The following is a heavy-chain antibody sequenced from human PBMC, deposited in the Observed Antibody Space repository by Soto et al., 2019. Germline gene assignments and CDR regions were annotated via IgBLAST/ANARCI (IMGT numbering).Heavy chain of an antibody. CDR1: GGTFSSYA. CDR2: IIPIFGTA. D-gene: IGHD2-15*01. CDR3: AVVVVAATDPPYYYGMDV. J-gene: IGHJ6*02. V-gene: IGHV1-69*13. Sequence: SVNVSCKXSGGTFSSYAISWVRQAPGQGLEWMGGIIPIFGTANYAQKFQGRVTITADESTSTAYMELSSLRSEDTAVYYCAVVVVAATDPPYYYGMDVWGQGTTVTVSS.